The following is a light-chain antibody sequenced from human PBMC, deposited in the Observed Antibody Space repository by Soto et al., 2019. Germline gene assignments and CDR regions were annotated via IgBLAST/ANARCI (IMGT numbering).Light chain of an antibody. Sequence: EIVLTQSPATLSLSPGERATLSYRASQSVSSSYSAWYQQKPGQAPRLLIYGASSKATGIPDRFSGSGSGTDFTLTISRLEHDDFAVYYCQQYDSSPRTFGQGTKVEIK. CDR3: QQYDSSPRT. J-gene: IGKJ1*01. CDR1: QSVSSSY. CDR2: GAS. V-gene: IGKV3-20*01.